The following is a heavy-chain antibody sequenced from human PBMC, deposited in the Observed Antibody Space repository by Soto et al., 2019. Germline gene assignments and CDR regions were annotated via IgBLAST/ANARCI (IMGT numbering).Heavy chain of an antibody. V-gene: IGHV3-23*01. CDR1: GFTFSSYA. J-gene: IGHJ4*02. CDR3: ARDRYCISTSCYPDY. D-gene: IGHD2-2*01. Sequence: GGSLRLSCAASGFTFSSYAMSWVRQAPGKGLEWVSAIRGSGGSTYYADSVKGRFTISRDNSKNTLYLQMNSLRAEDTAVYYCARDRYCISTSCYPDYWGQGTLVTVSS. CDR2: IRGSGGST.